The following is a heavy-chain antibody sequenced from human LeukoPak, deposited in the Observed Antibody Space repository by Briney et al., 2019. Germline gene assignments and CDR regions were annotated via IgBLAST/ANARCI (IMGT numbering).Heavy chain of an antibody. CDR2: ISSSSSYI. D-gene: IGHD2-2*01. Sequence: GGSLRLSCAASGSTFSSYSMNWVRQAPGKGLEWVSSISSSSSYIYYADSVKGRFTISRDNAKNSLYLQMNSLRAEDTAVYYCAGVVPAAIDAFDIWGQGTMVTVSS. J-gene: IGHJ3*02. CDR3: AGVVPAAIDAFDI. V-gene: IGHV3-21*01. CDR1: GSTFSSYS.